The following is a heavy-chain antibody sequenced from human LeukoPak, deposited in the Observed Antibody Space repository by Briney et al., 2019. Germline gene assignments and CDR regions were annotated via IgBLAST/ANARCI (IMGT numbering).Heavy chain of an antibody. J-gene: IGHJ4*02. CDR3: ARVGPMVTRVRNNDY. D-gene: IGHD5-18*01. V-gene: IGHV4-34*01. Sequence: SETLSLTCAVYGGSFSGYYWSWIRQPPGKGLERIGEINHSGSTNYNPSLKSRVTISVDTSKNQFSLKLNSVTAADTAVYYCARVGPMVTRVRNNDYWGQGTLVTVSS. CDR1: GGSFSGYY. CDR2: INHSGST.